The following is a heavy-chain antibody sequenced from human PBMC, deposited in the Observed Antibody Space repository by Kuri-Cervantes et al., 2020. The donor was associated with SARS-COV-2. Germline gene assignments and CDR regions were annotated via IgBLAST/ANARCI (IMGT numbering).Heavy chain of an antibody. V-gene: IGHV1-18*01. CDR3: ARGGQQMVKGWFDP. J-gene: IGHJ5*02. CDR1: GYNFGIYD. Sequence: ASVKVSCKASGYNFGIYDITWVRQAPGQGLEWMGWISVYTGNTNYAQKVRGRVAMTMDIATSTAYMELRSLRSDDTAVYYCARGGQQMVKGWFDPWGQGTLVTVSS. CDR2: ISVYTGNT. D-gene: IGHD6-13*01.